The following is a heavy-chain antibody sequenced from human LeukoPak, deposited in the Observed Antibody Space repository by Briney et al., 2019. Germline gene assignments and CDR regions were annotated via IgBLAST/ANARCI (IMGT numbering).Heavy chain of an antibody. V-gene: IGHV3-23*01. D-gene: IGHD2-2*01. J-gene: IGHJ5*02. CDR2: ISNDGGGT. CDR1: GFIFNNYG. Sequence: GGSLRLSCAASGFIFNNYGLIWVRQAPGKGLEWVSAISNDGGGTQYADFVEGRFTISRDNSKNTLFLQMSSLRAEDTALYYCAKGSSDFADLWAQGTLVTVSS. CDR3: AKGSSDFADL.